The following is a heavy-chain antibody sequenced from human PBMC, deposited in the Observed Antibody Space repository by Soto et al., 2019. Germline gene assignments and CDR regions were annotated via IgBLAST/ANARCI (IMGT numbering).Heavy chain of an antibody. D-gene: IGHD2-2*01. J-gene: IGHJ5*02. CDR2: IYPGDSDT. CDR3: SRGNYCSGTSCYGDNWFDP. V-gene: IGHV5-51*01. Sequence: PGESLKISCKGSGYSFTSYWIGWVRQMPGKGLEWMGIIYPGDSDTRYSPSFQGQVTISADKSISTAYLQWSSLKASDTAMYYCSRGNYCSGTSCYGDNWFDPWGQGTLVTVSS. CDR1: GYSFTSYW.